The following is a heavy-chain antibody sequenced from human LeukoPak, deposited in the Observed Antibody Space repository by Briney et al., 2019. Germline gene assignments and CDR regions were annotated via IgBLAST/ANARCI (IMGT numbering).Heavy chain of an antibody. CDR2: IGISSNKI. Sequence: GGSLRLSCAASGFTLRSYTMNWVRQAPGKGLEWVSSIGISSNKIYYADSVKGRFIISRDNAKNSVYLQMNSLRAEDTALYYCAKDVLRGYQLLAYAFDIWGQGTMVTVSS. J-gene: IGHJ3*02. D-gene: IGHD2-2*01. CDR1: GFTLRSYT. V-gene: IGHV3-21*04. CDR3: AKDVLRGYQLLAYAFDI.